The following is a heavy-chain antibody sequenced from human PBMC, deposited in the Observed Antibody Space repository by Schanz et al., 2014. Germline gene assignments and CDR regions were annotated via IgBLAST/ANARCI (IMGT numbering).Heavy chain of an antibody. CDR3: AREAKWGQWYFDL. CDR1: GFTFSSYG. D-gene: IGHD1-26*01. CDR2: IRYDGVNK. J-gene: IGHJ2*01. V-gene: IGHV3-30*02. Sequence: QVQLVESGGGVVQPGGSLRLSCAASGFTFSSYGIHWVRQAPDKGLEWVSFIRYDGVNKYYADSVKGRFTISRDNSKNTVYLQMNSLRTEDTAVYYCAREAKWGQWYFDLWGRGSLVTFSS.